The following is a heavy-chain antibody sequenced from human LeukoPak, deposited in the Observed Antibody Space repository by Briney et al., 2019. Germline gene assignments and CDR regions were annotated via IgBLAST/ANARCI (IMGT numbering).Heavy chain of an antibody. CDR3: ATASPVVPAAISAFDI. D-gene: IGHD2-2*01. J-gene: IGHJ3*02. CDR2: FDPEDGET. CDR1: GYTLTELS. V-gene: IGHV1-24*01. Sequence: ASVKVSCKVSGYTLTELSMHWVRQAPGKGLEWMGGFDPEDGETIYAQKFQGRVTMTEDTSTDTAYMELSSLRSEDTAVYYCATASPVVPAAISAFDIWGQGTMVTVSS.